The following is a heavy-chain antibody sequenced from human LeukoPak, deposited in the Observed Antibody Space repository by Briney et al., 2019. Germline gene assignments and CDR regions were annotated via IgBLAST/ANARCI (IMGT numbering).Heavy chain of an antibody. J-gene: IGHJ4*02. CDR2: ISAYNGNT. CDR1: GGTFSSYG. Sequence: ASVKVSCKASGGTFSSYGISWVRQAPGQGLEWMGWISAYNGNTNYAQKLQGRVTMTTDTSTSTAYMELRSLRSDDTAVYYCARVPWELLGGALDYWGQGTLVTVSS. D-gene: IGHD1-26*01. V-gene: IGHV1-18*01. CDR3: ARVPWELLGGALDY.